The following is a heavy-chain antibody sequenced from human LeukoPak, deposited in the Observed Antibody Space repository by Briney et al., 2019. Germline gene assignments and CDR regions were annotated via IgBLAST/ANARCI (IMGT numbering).Heavy chain of an antibody. CDR1: GGTFSSYT. Sequence: ASVKVSCKASGGTFSSYTISWVRQAPGQGLEWMGRIIPILGIANYAQKFQGRVTITADKSTSTAYMELRSLRSDDTAVYYCARVGFGELLFFDYWGQGTLVTVSS. CDR2: IIPILGIA. V-gene: IGHV1-69*02. D-gene: IGHD3-10*01. J-gene: IGHJ4*02. CDR3: ARVGFGELLFFDY.